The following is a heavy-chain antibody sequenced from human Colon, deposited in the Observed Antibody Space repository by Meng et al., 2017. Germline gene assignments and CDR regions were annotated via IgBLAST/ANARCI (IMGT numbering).Heavy chain of an antibody. CDR2: INPISDDT. Sequence: QIHLIQSGAEVKKPGASVKLSCQTSGYTFGAHSMHWVRQAPGQGLEWVGRINPISDDTKYAQKFQGRVTMTRDTSISTAYLEVRSLTSDDTAVYYCAKDQTTGNYLSAYWGQGTLVTVSS. CDR1: GYTFGAHS. D-gene: IGHD4-17*01. CDR3: AKDQTTGNYLSAY. J-gene: IGHJ4*02. V-gene: IGHV1-2*06.